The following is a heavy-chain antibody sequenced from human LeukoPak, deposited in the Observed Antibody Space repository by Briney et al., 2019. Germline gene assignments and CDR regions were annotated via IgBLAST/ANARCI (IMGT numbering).Heavy chain of an antibody. CDR1: GFTFSSYG. D-gene: IGHD3-22*01. CDR2: IWYDGKNE. Sequence: PGRSLRLSCVASGFTFSSYGMHWVRQAPGKGLEGVADIWYDGKNEHFADSVKGRFTISRDNSKNTLYLQMNSLRPEDTAVYHCAKGSSVKPANYDSNGPLDYWGQGILVTVSS. V-gene: IGHV3-33*06. CDR3: AKGSSVKPANYDSNGPLDY. J-gene: IGHJ4*02.